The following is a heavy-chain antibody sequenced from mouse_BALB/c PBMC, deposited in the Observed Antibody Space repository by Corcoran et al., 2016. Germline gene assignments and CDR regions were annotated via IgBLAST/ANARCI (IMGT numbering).Heavy chain of an antibody. D-gene: IGHD2-3*01. CDR2: ISYDGSN. CDR3: AAIYDGYAMDY. Sequence: DVQLQESGPGLVKPSQSLSLTCSVTGYSITSGFYWNWIRQFPGNKLEWMGYISYDGSNNYNPSLKNRISITRDTSKNQFFLKLNSVTTEDTATYEWAAIYDGYAMDYWGQGTSVTVSS. J-gene: IGHJ4*01. V-gene: IGHV3-6*02. CDR1: GYSITSGFY.